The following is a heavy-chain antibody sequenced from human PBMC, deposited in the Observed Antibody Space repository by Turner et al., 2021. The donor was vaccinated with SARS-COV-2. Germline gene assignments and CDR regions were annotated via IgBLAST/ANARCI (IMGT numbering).Heavy chain of an antibody. J-gene: IGHJ5*02. Sequence: QVQLQESGPGLVKPSETLSLTCTVSGGSISSKSWSWIRQSPGRGLEWIGYIYYSGSTNYNPSLKSRVTMSLDTSKNQFSLKLSSVTATDTAVYYCARHRYGSSTDCFDPWGQGTLVTVSS. D-gene: IGHD6-6*01. CDR2: IYYSGST. CDR3: ARHRYGSSTDCFDP. V-gene: IGHV4-59*08. CDR1: GGSISSKS.